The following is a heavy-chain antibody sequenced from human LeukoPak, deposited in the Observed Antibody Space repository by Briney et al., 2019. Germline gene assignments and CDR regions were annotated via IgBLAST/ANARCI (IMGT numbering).Heavy chain of an antibody. CDR2: IYSGGST. J-gene: IGHJ4*02. CDR1: GFTVSSNY. CDR3: ARSSSGYGSGAGLSFDY. D-gene: IGHD5-12*01. Sequence: GGSLRLSCAASGFTVSSNYMSWVRQAPGKGLEWVSVIYSGGSTYYADSVKGRFTISRDNSKNTLYLQMNSLRAEDTAVCYCARSSSGYGSGAGLSFDYWGQGTLVTVSS. V-gene: IGHV3-53*01.